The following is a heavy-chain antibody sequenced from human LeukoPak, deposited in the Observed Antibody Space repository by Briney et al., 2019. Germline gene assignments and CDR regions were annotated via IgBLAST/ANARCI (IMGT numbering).Heavy chain of an antibody. D-gene: IGHD6-19*01. J-gene: IGHJ4*02. Sequence: PGGSLRLSCAASGFPFSTYWITWVRQAPGKGLEWVANIKNDGSEKYYVDSVKDRFTISRDNAESSLFLQMNSLRVEDTALYYCAKEGLPWGQWLNGKKYFDYWGQGTLVTVSS. CDR2: IKNDGSEK. CDR1: GFPFSTYW. V-gene: IGHV3-7*01. CDR3: AKEGLPWGQWLNGKKYFDY.